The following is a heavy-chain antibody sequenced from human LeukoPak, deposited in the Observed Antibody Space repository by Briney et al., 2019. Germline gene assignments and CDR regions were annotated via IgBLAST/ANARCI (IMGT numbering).Heavy chain of an antibody. CDR3: ARALTPGYCSGGTCSYFDY. D-gene: IGHD2-15*01. CDR2: IYYTGNT. Sequence: SETLSLTCTISGGSIRSYYWSWIRQSPGKGLEYIGYIYYTGNTNSNPSLKSRVTISSDTSKNQFSLKVNSVTAADTAVYYCARALTPGYCSGGTCSYFDYWGKGILVTVSS. V-gene: IGHV4-59*01. J-gene: IGHJ4*02. CDR1: GGSIRSYY.